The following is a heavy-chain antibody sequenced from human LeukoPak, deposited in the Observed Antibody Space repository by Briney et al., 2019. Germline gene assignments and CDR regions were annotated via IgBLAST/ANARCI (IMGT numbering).Heavy chain of an antibody. J-gene: IGHJ4*02. V-gene: IGHV1-46*01. CDR2: INPTGGST. Sequence: GASVKVSCKASGYTFTTYYIHWVRQAPGQGLEWMGIINPTGGSTTYAQKFQGRVTMTRDTSTSTVFMELNSLRSEDTAVYCCALYSSTWYWGQGTLVTVSP. CDR3: ALYSSTWY. CDR1: GYTFTTYY. D-gene: IGHD6-13*01.